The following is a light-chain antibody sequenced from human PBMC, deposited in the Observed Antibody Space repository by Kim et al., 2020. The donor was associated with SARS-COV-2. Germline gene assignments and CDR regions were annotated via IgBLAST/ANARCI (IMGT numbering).Light chain of an antibody. V-gene: IGLV2-14*03. Sequence: QSALTQPASVSGSPGQSITISCTGTTSDIGGYKHVSWYQQHPDKAPRLLIFDVTIRPSDISNRFSASKSGNTASLTISDLQAEDEADYYCCSYSPANSLLFGGGTKVTVL. J-gene: IGLJ3*02. CDR1: TSDIGGYKH. CDR2: DVT. CDR3: CSYSPANSLL.